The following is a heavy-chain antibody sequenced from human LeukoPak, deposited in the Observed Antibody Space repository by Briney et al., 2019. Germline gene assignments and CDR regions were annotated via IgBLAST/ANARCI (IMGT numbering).Heavy chain of an antibody. CDR3: AKGINYYDS. Sequence: GGSLRLSCAASGFNVRGTYMSWVRQAPGKGLEWVSVVYSGGTTYNADSVKGRFTISRDNSKNTLYLQMNSLRAEDTAVYYCAKGINYYDSWGQGTMVTVSS. J-gene: IGHJ3*02. CDR2: VYSGGTT. CDR1: GFNVRGTY. V-gene: IGHV3-53*01. D-gene: IGHD3-10*01.